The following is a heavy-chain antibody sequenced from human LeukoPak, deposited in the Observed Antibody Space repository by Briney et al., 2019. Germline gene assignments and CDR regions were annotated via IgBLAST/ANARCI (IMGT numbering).Heavy chain of an antibody. CDR1: GFPFRTSW. V-gene: IGHV3-7*01. J-gene: IGHJ6*02. D-gene: IGHD4-17*01. CDR3: ARSSYGDLYYYYYAMDV. Sequence: GGSLRLSCAASGFPFRTSWMSWVRQAPGKGLEWVANIRQDGGEKNYVDSLKGRFTISRDNAKNSLYLQMNSLRAEDTAVYYCARSSYGDLYYYYYAMDVWGQKTTVTVSS. CDR2: IRQDGGEK.